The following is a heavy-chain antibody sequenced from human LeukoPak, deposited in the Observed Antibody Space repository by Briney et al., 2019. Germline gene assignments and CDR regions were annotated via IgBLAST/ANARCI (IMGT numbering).Heavy chain of an antibody. CDR2: IKQDGSEK. J-gene: IGHJ6*02. V-gene: IGHV3-7*01. D-gene: IGHD2-2*01. CDR1: GFTFSSFW. Sequence: QSGGSLRLSCEASGFTFSSFWMGWVRQAPGRGLEWVANIKQDGSEKYYVDSVKGRFTISRDNDKNSLYLQMNSLRAEDTAVYYCARDKCSSTSCYRGYYYYYGMDVWGQGTTVTVSS. CDR3: ARDKCSSTSCYRGYYYYYGMDV.